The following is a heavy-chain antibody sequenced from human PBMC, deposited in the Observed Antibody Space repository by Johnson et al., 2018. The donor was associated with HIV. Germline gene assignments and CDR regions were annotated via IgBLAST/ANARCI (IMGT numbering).Heavy chain of an antibody. Sequence: VQLVESGGGLVQPGGSLRLSCTASGFTVSSNYMTWVRQAPGTGLEWVSTIYSDGGTYHADSVRGRFTISRGSSKNTVYLQMNSLRVEDTAVYYCARVKGSTIFGVVRPHGAFDIWGQGTMVTVSS. J-gene: IGHJ3*02. D-gene: IGHD3-3*01. CDR3: ARVKGSTIFGVVRPHGAFDI. V-gene: IGHV3-66*01. CDR1: GFTVSSNY. CDR2: IYSDGGT.